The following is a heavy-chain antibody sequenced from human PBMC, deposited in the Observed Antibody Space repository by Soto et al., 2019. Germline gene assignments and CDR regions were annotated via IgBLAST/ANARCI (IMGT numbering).Heavy chain of an antibody. V-gene: IGHV3-23*01. CDR3: VKDRAQQLILGHWLDP. CDR2: ISFGGGSA. CDR1: GFTFSDYV. Sequence: GGSLRLSCVASGFTFSDYVMTWVRQAPEKGLEWVSTISFGGGSAYYADSVKGRFAISRDNSKNTLYLQLNSLRAEDPAVYYCVKDRAQQLILGHWLDPWGQGTLVTVSS. J-gene: IGHJ5*02. D-gene: IGHD6-13*01.